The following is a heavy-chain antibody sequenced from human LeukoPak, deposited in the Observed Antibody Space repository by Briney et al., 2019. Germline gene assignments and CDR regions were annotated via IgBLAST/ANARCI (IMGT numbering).Heavy chain of an antibody. CDR3: GRVTERNDLDY. CDR1: GDSISSGYY. Sequence: SETLSLTCAVSGDSISSGYYWGWIRQPPGKGLEWIGSMYHSGSTYYNPSLQSRLTMSADTSKNQFSLSLSSVTAADTAVYYCGRVTERNDLDYWGQGTLVTVSS. V-gene: IGHV4-38-2*01. J-gene: IGHJ4*02. CDR2: MYHSGST. D-gene: IGHD1-1*01.